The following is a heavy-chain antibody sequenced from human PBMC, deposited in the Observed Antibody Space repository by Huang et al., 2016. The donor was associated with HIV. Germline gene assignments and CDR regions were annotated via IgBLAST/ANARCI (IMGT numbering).Heavy chain of an antibody. CDR2: IYYRGNI. CDR3: ARPLTGTTALGY. CDR1: GSSISSSYY. V-gene: IGHV4-39*01. J-gene: IGHJ4*02. Sequence: QLQLQESGPGLVKPSETLSLPCTVSGSSISSSYYWGWIRQPPGKGLEWIGNIYYRGNISYNPSLKSRVTISVDTSKNHISLKVDSVTAADTAVYYCARPLTGTTALGYWGQGTLVTVSS. D-gene: IGHD1-20*01.